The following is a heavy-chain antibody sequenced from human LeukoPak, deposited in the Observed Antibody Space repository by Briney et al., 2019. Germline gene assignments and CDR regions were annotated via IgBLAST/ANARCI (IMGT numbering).Heavy chain of an antibody. CDR2: IKEDGSEE. Sequence: GGSLRLSCVASGFTFSTYWMSWVRQAPGKGLEWVANIKEDGSEEYHVDSVKGRFTISRDNAKKSLYLQMNSLRAEDTAVYYCARGGYFDLWGRGTLVTVSS. CDR3: ARGGYFDL. J-gene: IGHJ2*01. V-gene: IGHV3-7*01. CDR1: GFTFSTYW.